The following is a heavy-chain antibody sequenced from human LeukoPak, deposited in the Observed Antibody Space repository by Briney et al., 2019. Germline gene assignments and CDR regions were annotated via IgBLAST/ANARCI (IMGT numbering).Heavy chain of an antibody. D-gene: IGHD3-22*01. J-gene: IGHJ4*02. CDR3: AKCRPDYYDSSGYGDY. V-gene: IGHV3-23*01. Sequence: GGSLRLSCAASGFTFSSYAMSWVRQAPGKGLEWVSAISGSGGSTYYADSVKGRFTISRDNSKNTLYLQMNSLRAEDTAVYYCAKCRPDYYDSSGYGDYWGQGTLVTVSS. CDR1: GFTFSSYA. CDR2: ISGSGGST.